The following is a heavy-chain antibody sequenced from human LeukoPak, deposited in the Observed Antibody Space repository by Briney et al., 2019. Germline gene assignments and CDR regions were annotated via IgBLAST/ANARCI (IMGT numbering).Heavy chain of an antibody. Sequence: SETLSLTCTVSGGSIISSSYYWGWIRQPPGKGLEWIGNVYYSGSTYYNPSLKSRVTISVDTSKNQFSLKLSSVTAADTAVYYCAGGRLQYPLYNWFDPWGQGTLVTVSS. J-gene: IGHJ5*02. CDR2: VYYSGST. CDR1: GGSIISSSYY. V-gene: IGHV4-39*07. CDR3: AGGRLQYPLYNWFDP. D-gene: IGHD4-11*01.